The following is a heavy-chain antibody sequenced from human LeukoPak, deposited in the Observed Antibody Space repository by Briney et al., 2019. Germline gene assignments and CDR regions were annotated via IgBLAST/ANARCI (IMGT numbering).Heavy chain of an antibody. J-gene: IGHJ5*02. Sequence: ASVKVSCKASGYTFTGYYMHWVRQAPGQGLEWMGWINPNSGGTNYAQKFQGRATMTRDTSISTAYMELSRLRSEDTAVYYCARVGLTFKGRYNWFDPWGQGTLVTVSS. CDR1: GYTFTGYY. V-gene: IGHV1-2*02. CDR2: INPNSGGT. D-gene: IGHD1-20*01. CDR3: ARVGLTFKGRYNWFDP.